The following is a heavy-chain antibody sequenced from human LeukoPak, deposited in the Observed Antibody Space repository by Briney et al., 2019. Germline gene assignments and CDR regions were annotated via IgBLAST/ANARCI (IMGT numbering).Heavy chain of an antibody. CDR2: ISGSGGST. V-gene: IGHV3-23*01. CDR3: AKDHDYDSGGYYHFDY. J-gene: IGHJ4*02. D-gene: IGHD3-22*01. Sequence: GGSLRLSCAASGFTFSSYAMSWVRQAPGKGLEWVSAISGSGGSTYYADSVKGRFTISRDNSKNTLYLQMNSLRAEDTAVYYCAKDHDYDSGGYYHFDYWGQGTLVTVSS. CDR1: GFTFSSYA.